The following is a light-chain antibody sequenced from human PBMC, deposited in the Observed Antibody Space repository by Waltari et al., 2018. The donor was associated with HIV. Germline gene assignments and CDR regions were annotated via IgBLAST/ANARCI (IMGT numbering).Light chain of an antibody. V-gene: IGKV4-1*01. Sequence: DIVMTQYPDSLSVSLGERATINCKSSQSLLFGSNNKNRLAWYQQRPGQPPKLLISWASTRESGVPDRFSGSGSGTDFTLTINSLQAEDVAVYYCQQFSLSPPLTFGGGTKVEIK. CDR3: QQFSLSPPLT. CDR2: WAS. CDR1: QSLLFGSNNKNR. J-gene: IGKJ4*01.